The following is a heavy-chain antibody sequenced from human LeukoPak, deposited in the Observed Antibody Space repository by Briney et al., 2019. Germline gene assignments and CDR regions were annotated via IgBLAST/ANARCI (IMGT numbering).Heavy chain of an antibody. J-gene: IGHJ4*02. CDR3: AKDVRSWPLAPDY. CDR2: ISGSGGST. V-gene: IGHV3-23*01. Sequence: GESLKISCAASGFTFSSYAMSWVRQAPGKGLEWVSAISGSGGSTYYADSVKGRFTISRDNSKNTLYLQMNSLRAEDTAVYYCAKDVRSWPLAPDYWGQGTLVTVSS. CDR1: GFTFSSYA. D-gene: IGHD6-13*01.